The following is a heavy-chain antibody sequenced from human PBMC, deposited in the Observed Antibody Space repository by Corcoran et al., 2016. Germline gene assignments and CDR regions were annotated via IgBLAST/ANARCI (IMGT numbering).Heavy chain of an antibody. J-gene: IGHJ6*02. CDR3: ARGRRYCSSTSCYTGYYGMDV. V-gene: IGHV4-34*01. D-gene: IGHD2-2*02. Sequence: QVQLQQWGAGLLKPSETLSLTCAVYGGSFSGYYWSWIRQPPGKGLEWIGEINHSGSTNYNPSLKSRVTISVDTSKNQFSLKLSSVTAADTAVYYCARGRRYCSSTSCYTGYYGMDVWGQGTTVTVSS. CDR1: GGSFSGYY. CDR2: INHSGST.